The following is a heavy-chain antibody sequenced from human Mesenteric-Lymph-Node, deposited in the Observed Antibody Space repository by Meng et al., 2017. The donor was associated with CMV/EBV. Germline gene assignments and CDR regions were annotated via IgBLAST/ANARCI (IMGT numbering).Heavy chain of an antibody. CDR1: GFTLDSYA. D-gene: IGHD3-3*01. J-gene: IGHJ4*02. CDR3: AKDLEVTIFGVVITTLDY. Sequence: GGSLRLSCAASGFTLDSYAMSWVRQAPGKGLEWVSVIYSGGSTYYADSVKGRFTISRDNSKNTLDLEMNSLRAEDTAVYYCAKDLEVTIFGVVITTLDYWGQGTLVTVSS. V-gene: IGHV3-23*03. CDR2: IYSGGST.